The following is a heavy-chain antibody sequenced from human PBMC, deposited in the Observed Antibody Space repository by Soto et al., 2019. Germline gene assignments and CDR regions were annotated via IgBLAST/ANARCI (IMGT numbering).Heavy chain of an antibody. CDR1: GYSIRSGYY. V-gene: IGHV4-38-2*01. J-gene: IGHJ1*01. Sequence: TSEPLSHTCAGSGYSIRSGYYWGWIRQRPGKGLEWIGSIYHSRTTSYTPSLKSRVTISVDTPKNQCSLKLSSVTAADTAVYYCARSYYYDSSVEQYFQHWGQGTLVTVSS. D-gene: IGHD3-22*01. CDR3: ARSYYYDSSVEQYFQH. CDR2: IYHSRTT.